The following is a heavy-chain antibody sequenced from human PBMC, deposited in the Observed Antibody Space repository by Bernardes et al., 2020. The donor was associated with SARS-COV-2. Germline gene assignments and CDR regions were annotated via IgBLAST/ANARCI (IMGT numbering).Heavy chain of an antibody. CDR1: GFTFSSYA. CDR2: ISGSGGST. D-gene: IGHD3-9*01. Sequence: GGSLRVSCAASGFTFSSYAMSWVRQAPGKGLEWVSAISGSGGSTYYADSVKGRFTISRDNSKNTLYLQMNSLRVEDTAIYYCARDRDWAFDYWGQGILVTVSS. CDR3: ARDRDWAFDY. V-gene: IGHV3-23*01. J-gene: IGHJ4*02.